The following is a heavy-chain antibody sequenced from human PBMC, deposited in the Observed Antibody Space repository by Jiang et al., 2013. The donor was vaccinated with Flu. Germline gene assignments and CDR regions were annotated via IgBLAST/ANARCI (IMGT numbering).Heavy chain of an antibody. V-gene: IGHV1-3*01. J-gene: IGHJ6*02. CDR1: GYTFTSYA. CDR3: ARDDSRRGGNYYYYGMDV. D-gene: IGHD3-16*01. Sequence: GAEVKKPGASVKVSCKASGYTFTSYAMHWVRQAPGQRLEWMGWINAGNGNTKYSQKFQGRVTITRDTSASTAYMELSSLRSEDTAVYYCARDDSRRGGNYYYYGMDVWGQGTTVTVSS. CDR2: INAGNGNT.